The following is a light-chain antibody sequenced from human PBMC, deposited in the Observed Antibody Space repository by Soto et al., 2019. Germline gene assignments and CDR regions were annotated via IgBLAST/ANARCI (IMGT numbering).Light chain of an antibody. J-gene: IGKJ2*03. CDR2: GAS. CDR3: HHYGSSPYS. Sequence: EIVLTQSPGTLSLSPGERATLSCRATESISSNFLAWYQQKPGQAPRLLIYGASSRATGIPDRFSVSGSGTDFTLTISRLEPEDFAVYYCHHYGSSPYSFGQGTQLEIK. V-gene: IGKV3-20*01. CDR1: ESISSNF.